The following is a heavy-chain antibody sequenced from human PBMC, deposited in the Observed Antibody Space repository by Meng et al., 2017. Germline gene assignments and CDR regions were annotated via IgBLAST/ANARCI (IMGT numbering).Heavy chain of an antibody. J-gene: IGHJ4*02. CDR3: ARERRGYSYGRNFDY. D-gene: IGHD5-18*01. Sequence: GESLKISCAASGFTFSDYYMSWIRQAPGKGLEWVSYISSSGSTIYYADSVKGRFTISRDNAKNSLYLQMNSLRAEDTAVYYCARERRGYSYGRNFDYWGQGTLVTVSS. V-gene: IGHV3-11*04. CDR1: GFTFSDYY. CDR2: ISSSGSTI.